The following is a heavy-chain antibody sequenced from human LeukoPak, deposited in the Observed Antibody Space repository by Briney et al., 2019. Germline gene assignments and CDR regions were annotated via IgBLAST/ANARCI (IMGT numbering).Heavy chain of an antibody. D-gene: IGHD1-1*01. CDR1: GFTFSSYG. CDR2: ISYDGSNK. Sequence: GRSLRLSCAASGFTFSSYGMHWVRQAPGKGPEWVAVISYDGSNKYYVDSVKGRFTISRDNSKNTLYLQMNSLRAEDTAVYYCAKTPQPYYNYYTMDVWGQGTTVTVSS. CDR3: AKTPQPYYNYYTMDV. J-gene: IGHJ6*02. V-gene: IGHV3-30*18.